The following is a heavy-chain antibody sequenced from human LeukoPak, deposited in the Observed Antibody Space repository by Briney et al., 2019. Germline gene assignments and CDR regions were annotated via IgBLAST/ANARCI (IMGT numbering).Heavy chain of an antibody. D-gene: IGHD3-16*01. CDR1: GYTFTYYY. CDR3: AIILGGSWHLWFDP. Sequence: WASVKASCKASGYTFTYYYIHWVRQAPGQGLEWMGWINPNSGGTNYAQKFQGRVTMTRDTSISTVYMEVSRLTSDDTAMYYCAIILGGSWHLWFDPWGRGTLVTISS. J-gene: IGHJ5*02. CDR2: INPNSGGT. V-gene: IGHV1-2*02.